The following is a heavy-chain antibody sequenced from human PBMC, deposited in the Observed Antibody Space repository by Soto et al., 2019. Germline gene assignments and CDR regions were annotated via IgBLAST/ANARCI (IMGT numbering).Heavy chain of an antibody. J-gene: IGHJ6*03. Sequence: QVQLVQSGAEVKKPGASVKVSCKASGYTFINYYIHWVRQAPGQGLEWMGVINPNGGSTVYAQKFRGRVTLTRDTSTSTVYVELSSLSSDDTAVYFCVRATAARQRDYSYHYYLHIWGKGTTVTVSS. CDR2: INPNGGST. CDR1: GYTFINYY. D-gene: IGHD6-6*01. V-gene: IGHV1-46*03. CDR3: VRATAARQRDYSYHYYLHI.